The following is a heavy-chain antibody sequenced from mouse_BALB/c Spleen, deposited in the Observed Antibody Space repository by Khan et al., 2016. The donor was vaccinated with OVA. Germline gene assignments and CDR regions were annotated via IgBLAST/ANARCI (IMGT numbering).Heavy chain of an antibody. V-gene: IGHV1-18*01. CDR3: ARCVFGIPFAY. CDR2: ITPNNGGT. D-gene: IGHD1-1*01. CDR1: GYAFTDYN. J-gene: IGHJ3*01. Sequence: VRLQQSGPELVKPGASVKIPCKASGYAFTDYNMDWVKQSHGKSLEWIGDITPNNGGTIYNPNFKGKATLTVDKSSNTASMELRSLTSEDTAVYYRARCVFGIPFAYGGQGTLVTVSA.